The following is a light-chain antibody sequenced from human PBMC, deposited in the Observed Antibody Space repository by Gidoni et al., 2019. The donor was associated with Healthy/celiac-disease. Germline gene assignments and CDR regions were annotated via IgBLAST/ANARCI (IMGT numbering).Light chain of an antibody. V-gene: IGKV3-11*01. CDR3: QQRSNWPRFT. J-gene: IGKJ3*01. CDR2: DAA. CDR1: QSVSSD. Sequence: EIVLTQSPATLSLSPGERATLSCRASQSVSSDLAWYQQKPGQAPRLLIYDAANRATGNPARFIGSGSGTDFTLTISSLVPDDFAVYYCQQRSNWPRFTFGPGTKVDIK.